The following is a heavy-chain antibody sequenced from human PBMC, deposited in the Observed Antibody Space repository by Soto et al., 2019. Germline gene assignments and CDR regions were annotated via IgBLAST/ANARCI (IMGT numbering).Heavy chain of an antibody. J-gene: IGHJ4*02. V-gene: IGHV4-28*03. CDR3: ARVRTEYAGLDY. CDR1: GHSISTNNW. D-gene: IGHD2-2*01. Sequence: SETLSLTCVVSGHSISTNNWWSWIRQPPGKGLEWIGYIYNSGSTNYNPSLESRVAISLDTSKNQFSLRLTSVTAADTAVYFCARVRTEYAGLDYWGQGTLVTVSS. CDR2: IYNSGST.